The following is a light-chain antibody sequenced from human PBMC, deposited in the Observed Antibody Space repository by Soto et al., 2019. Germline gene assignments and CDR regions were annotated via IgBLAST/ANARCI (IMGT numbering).Light chain of an antibody. J-gene: IGLJ2*01. V-gene: IGLV2-23*02. CDR3: CSYAGSRTHVL. CDR2: EVS. CDR1: SSDVGSYNL. Sequence: QSALTQPASVSGSPGQSITISCIGTSSDVGSYNLVSWYQQHPGKAPKVLIYEVSERPSGVSNRFSGSKSGNTASLTISGLQAEDGAGYYCCSYAGSRTHVLFGGGTKLTVL.